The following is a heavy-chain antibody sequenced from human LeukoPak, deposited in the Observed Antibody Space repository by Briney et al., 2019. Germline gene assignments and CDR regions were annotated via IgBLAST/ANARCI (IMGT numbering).Heavy chain of an antibody. CDR2: ISGNGGST. J-gene: IGHJ4*02. V-gene: IGHV3-23*01. Sequence: PGGSLRLSCAASGFTFSSYAMSWVRQAPGKGLEWVSTISGNGGSTYYADSVKGRFAISRDNSKNTLYLQMNSLRAEDTAVYYCAKFFTGTKDYFDYWGQGTLVSLSS. CDR1: GFTFSSYA. CDR3: AKFFTGTKDYFDY. D-gene: IGHD1-7*01.